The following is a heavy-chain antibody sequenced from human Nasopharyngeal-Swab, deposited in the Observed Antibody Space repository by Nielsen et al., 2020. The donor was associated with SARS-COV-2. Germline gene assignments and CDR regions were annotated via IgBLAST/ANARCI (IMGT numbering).Heavy chain of an antibody. D-gene: IGHD3-16*01. J-gene: IGHJ4*02. CDR1: GFTFSSYG. CDR2: IWYDGSNK. V-gene: IGHV3-33*01. CDR3: ARGLNSFDC. Sequence: GESLKISCAASGFTFSSYGMHWVRQAPGKGLEWVAVIWYDGSNKYYADSVKGRFTISRDNSKNTLYLQMNSLKPEDTAVYYCARGLNSFDCWGQGTLVTVSS.